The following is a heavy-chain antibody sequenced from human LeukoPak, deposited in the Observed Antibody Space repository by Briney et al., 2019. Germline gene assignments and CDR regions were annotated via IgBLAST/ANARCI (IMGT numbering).Heavy chain of an antibody. V-gene: IGHV4-4*07. J-gene: IGHJ4*02. CDR2: IYTSGST. CDR1: GGSISSYY. D-gene: IGHD5-12*01. Sequence: SETLSLTCTVSGGSISSYYWSWIRQPAGKGLEWIGRIYTSGSTNYNPSLKSRVTMSVDTSKNQFSLKLSSVTAADTAVYYCARDDGYSGYDYYFDYWGQGTLVTVSS. CDR3: ARDDGYSGYDYYFDY.